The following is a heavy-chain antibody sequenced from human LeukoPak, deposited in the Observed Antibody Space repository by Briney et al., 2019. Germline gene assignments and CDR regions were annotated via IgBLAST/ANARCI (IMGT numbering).Heavy chain of an antibody. Sequence: PSETLSLTCAVYGGSFSGYYWSWIRQPPGKGLEWIGEINHSGSTNYNPSLKSRVTISVDTSKNQFSLKLSSVTAADTAVYYCARRRFGELSPIDYWGQGTLVTVSS. CDR3: ARRRFGELSPIDY. CDR1: GGSFSGYY. J-gene: IGHJ4*02. D-gene: IGHD3-16*02. V-gene: IGHV4-34*01. CDR2: INHSGST.